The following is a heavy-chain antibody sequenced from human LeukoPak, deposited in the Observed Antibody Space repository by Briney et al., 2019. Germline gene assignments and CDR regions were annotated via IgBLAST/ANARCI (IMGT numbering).Heavy chain of an antibody. CDR1: GGSISSSSYY. J-gene: IGHJ3*02. Sequence: NASETLSLTCTVSGGSISSSSYYCAWIRQPPGKGLEWIGSIYYSGNTYYNPSLKSRVTISLDTSKNQFSLKLSSVTAADTAVYYCAREYYYDSSGYSHDAFDIWGQGTMVTVSS. CDR3: AREYYYDSSGYSHDAFDI. D-gene: IGHD3-22*01. CDR2: IYYSGNT. V-gene: IGHV4-39*07.